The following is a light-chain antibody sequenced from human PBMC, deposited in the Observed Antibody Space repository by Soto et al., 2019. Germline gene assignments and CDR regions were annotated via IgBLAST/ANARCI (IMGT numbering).Light chain of an antibody. CDR2: TAS. CDR1: QNINNY. CDR3: QQSYSVPLT. Sequence: DIQMTQSPSSLSASVGDRVTITCRASQNINNYLNWYQQKSGEALKLLIYTASSLQSGVPARVSGSGSGTEFILTISSLQPEDFATYYCQQSYSVPLTFGGGTKVDIK. V-gene: IGKV1-39*01. J-gene: IGKJ4*01.